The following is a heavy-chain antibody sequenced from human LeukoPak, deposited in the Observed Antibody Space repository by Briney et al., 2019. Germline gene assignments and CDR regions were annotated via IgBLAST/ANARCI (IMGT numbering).Heavy chain of an antibody. CDR2: INHGGLT. D-gene: IGHD3-16*02. Sequence: SETLSLTCAVYGDSFKNYYWTRTRQSPEKGLEWIGEINHGGLTSYNPSLESRLTLLVDTSKNQFSLNLRSVTAADTAVYFCARARAFVWGSYRYIPYYFDPWGQGTLVTVSS. J-gene: IGHJ5*02. CDR3: ARARAFVWGSYRYIPYYFDP. V-gene: IGHV4-34*01. CDR1: GDSFKNYY.